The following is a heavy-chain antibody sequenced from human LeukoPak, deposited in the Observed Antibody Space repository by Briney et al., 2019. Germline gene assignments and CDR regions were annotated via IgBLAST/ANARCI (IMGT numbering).Heavy chain of an antibody. V-gene: IGHV3-23*01. D-gene: IGHD3-16*02. CDR2: ISGSGGST. CDR1: GFTFSSYW. Sequence: GGSPRLSCAASGFTFSSYWMSWVRQAPGKGLEWVSAISGSGGSTYYADSVKGRFTISRDNSKNTLYLQMNSLRAEDTAVYYCANPRGIMITFGGVIVPNWGQGTLVTVSS. J-gene: IGHJ4*02. CDR3: ANPRGIMITFGGVIVPN.